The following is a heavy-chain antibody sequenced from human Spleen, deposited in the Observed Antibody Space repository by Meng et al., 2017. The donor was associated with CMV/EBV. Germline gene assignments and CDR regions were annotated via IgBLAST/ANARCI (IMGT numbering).Heavy chain of an antibody. CDR2: INRDGSNT. V-gene: IGHV3-74*01. CDR3: VRDSFWGSYYYGMDV. D-gene: IGHD3-16*01. J-gene: IGHJ6*02. CDR1: VFTFSNYW. Sequence: GSLKISCAASVFTFSNYWMHWVRQVPGKGLVRVSRINRDGSNTAYADSVKGRFTISRDNAKDTLYLQMNSLRAEDTAVYYCVRDSFWGSYYYGMDVWGQGTTVTVSS.